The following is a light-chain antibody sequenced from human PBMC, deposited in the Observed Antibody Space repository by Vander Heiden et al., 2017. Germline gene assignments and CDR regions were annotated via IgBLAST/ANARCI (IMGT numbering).Light chain of an antibody. CDR1: QSLLHSNGYNY. V-gene: IGKV2-28*01. Sequence: DIVMTQSPLSLPVTPGEPASISCRSSQSLLHSNGYNYLDWYLQKPGQAPQLLIYLGSNRASGVTDRFSGSGEGTDFTLKISRGEAEDVGVYYCMQAQQTQGMYTFGQGTKLEIK. CDR2: LGS. J-gene: IGKJ2*01. CDR3: MQAQQTQGMYT.